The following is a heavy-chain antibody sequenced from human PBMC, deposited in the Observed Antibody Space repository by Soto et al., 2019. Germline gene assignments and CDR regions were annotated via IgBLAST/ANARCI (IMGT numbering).Heavy chain of an antibody. CDR2: IYYSGST. D-gene: IGHD4-17*01. Sequence: ETLSLTCTVSGGSVRTARSYWSWIRQPPGKGLEWIGYIYYSGSTNYSPSLKSRVTISVDTSKNQFSLKLRSVTAADTAVYYCARADYGRNWFDPWGQGSLVTVS. CDR3: ARADYGRNWFDP. V-gene: IGHV4-61*01. J-gene: IGHJ5*02. CDR1: GGSVRTARSY.